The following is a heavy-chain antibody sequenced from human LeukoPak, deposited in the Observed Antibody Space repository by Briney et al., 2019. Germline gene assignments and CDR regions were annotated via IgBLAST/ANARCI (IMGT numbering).Heavy chain of an antibody. D-gene: IGHD3-9*01. J-gene: IGHJ6*03. Sequence: PSETLSLTCTVSGGSISSSSYYWGWIRQPPGTGLEWIGSIYYSGSTYYSPSLKSRVTISVDTSKNQFSLKLSSVTAADTAVYYCARHSFGFDWLLYGYYYYMDVWGKGTTVTISS. V-gene: IGHV4-39*01. CDR1: GGSISSSSYY. CDR2: IYYSGST. CDR3: ARHSFGFDWLLYGYYYYMDV.